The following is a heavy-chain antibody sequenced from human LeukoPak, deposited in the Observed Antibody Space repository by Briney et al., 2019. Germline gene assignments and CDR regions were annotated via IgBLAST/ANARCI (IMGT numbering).Heavy chain of an antibody. D-gene: IGHD3-9*01. CDR1: GFTVSGNH. V-gene: IGHV3-53*01. CDR3: ARLTGSYYFDY. Sequence: GGSLRLSCAASGFTVSGNHMTWVRQAPGKGLEWVSVIYSGGKTYYADSVKGRLTISRDNSKNTLYLQMNTLRAKDTAVYYCARLTGSYYFDYWGQGTLVTVSS. J-gene: IGHJ4*02. CDR2: IYSGGKT.